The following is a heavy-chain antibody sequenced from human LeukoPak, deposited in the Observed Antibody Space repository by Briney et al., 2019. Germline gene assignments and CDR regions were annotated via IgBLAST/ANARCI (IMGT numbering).Heavy chain of an antibody. J-gene: IGHJ4*02. CDR2: ISTGGRIL. CDR1: GFTFSDYY. CDR3: VRDRESRSAWLLDS. Sequence: GGSLRLSCAASGFTFSDYYMTWIRQVPGKGLDWVSYISTGGRILDYADSVKGRFTISRDNTRNSLYLQMNRLRAEDTAVYYCVRDRESRSAWLLDSWGQGTLVTVSS. D-gene: IGHD3-9*01. V-gene: IGHV3-11*04.